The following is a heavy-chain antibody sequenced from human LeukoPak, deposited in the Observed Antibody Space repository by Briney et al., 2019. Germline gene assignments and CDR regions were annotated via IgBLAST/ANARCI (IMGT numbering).Heavy chain of an antibody. CDR3: AKDPRHGDYLLSFDY. D-gene: IGHD4-17*01. J-gene: IGHJ4*02. CDR2: ISGSGGST. V-gene: IGHV3-23*01. CDR1: GLTFSSYG. Sequence: GGTLRLSCAASGLTFSSYGMSWVRQAPGKGLEWVTAISGSGGSTYCPDSVKGRFTIPRDNSKNTLYLQMNSLRAEDTAVYYCAKDPRHGDYLLSFDYWGQGTLVTVSS.